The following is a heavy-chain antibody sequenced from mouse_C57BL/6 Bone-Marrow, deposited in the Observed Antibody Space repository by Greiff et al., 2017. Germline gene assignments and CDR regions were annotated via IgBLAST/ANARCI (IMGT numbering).Heavy chain of an antibody. J-gene: IGHJ1*03. CDR2: IHPNSGST. V-gene: IGHV1-64*01. Sequence: QVQLQQPGAELVQPGASVKLSCTASGYTFTSYWMHWVKQRPGQGLEWIGMIHPNSGSTNYNEKFKSKATLTVDKSSSTAYMQLSSLTSEDSAVYYCARRDYYYGSSPWCFDVWGTGTTVTVSS. CDR3: ARRDYYYGSSPWCFDV. D-gene: IGHD1-1*01. CDR1: GYTFTSYW.